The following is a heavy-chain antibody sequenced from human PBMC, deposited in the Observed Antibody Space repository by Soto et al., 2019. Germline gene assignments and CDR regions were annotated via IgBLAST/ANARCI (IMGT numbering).Heavy chain of an antibody. J-gene: IGHJ4*02. Sequence: DVHLVEAGGGLVRPGGSLRLSCAASGFPFSPYSMNWVRQAPGKGLEWVSSISSTSFYMSYADSVKGRFTISRDDAKNSLSLQMHSLRAEDTAVYYCARDNGDYFDYWGQGTPVIVSS. CDR1: GFPFSPYS. V-gene: IGHV3-21*01. CDR3: ARDNGDYFDY. D-gene: IGHD2-8*01. CDR2: ISSTSFYM.